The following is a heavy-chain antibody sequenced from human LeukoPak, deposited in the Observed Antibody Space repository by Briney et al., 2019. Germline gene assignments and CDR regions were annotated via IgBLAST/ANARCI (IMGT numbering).Heavy chain of an antibody. CDR1: GFTFSSYG. CDR3: ATMGGYGGNNWDYYFDY. V-gene: IGHV3-30*02. J-gene: IGHJ4*02. Sequence: GGSLRLSCAASGFTFSSYGMHWVRQAPGKGLEWVAFIRYDGSNKYYADSVKGRFTISRDNSKNTLYLQVNSLRAEDTAVYYCATMGGYGGNNWDYYFDYWGQGTLVTVSS. CDR2: IRYDGSNK. D-gene: IGHD4-23*01.